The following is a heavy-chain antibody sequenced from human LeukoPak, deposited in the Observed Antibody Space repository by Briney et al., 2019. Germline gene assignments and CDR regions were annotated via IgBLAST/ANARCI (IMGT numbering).Heavy chain of an antibody. CDR3: AYSSGYLDAFGI. Sequence: GGSLRLSCAAPGFTFSSYAMHWVRQAPGKGLEWVAVISYDGSNKYYADSVKGRFTISRDNSKNTLYLQMNSLRAEDTAVYYCAYSSGYLDAFGIWGQGTMVTVSS. CDR2: ISYDGSNK. CDR1: GFTFSSYA. D-gene: IGHD3-3*01. J-gene: IGHJ3*02. V-gene: IGHV3-30-3*01.